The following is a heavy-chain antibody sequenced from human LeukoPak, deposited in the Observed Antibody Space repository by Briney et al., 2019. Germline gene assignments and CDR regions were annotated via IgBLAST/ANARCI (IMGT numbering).Heavy chain of an antibody. CDR3: ARKVGPVRGVTITPYYYYYMDV. D-gene: IGHD3-10*01. V-gene: IGHV3-21*01. Sequence: GGSLRLSCAASGFTFSTYSMNWVRQAPGKGLEWVSSISSSSSFIYYADSVKGRFTISRDNAKNSLYLQMNSLRAEDTAVYYCARKVGPVRGVTITPYYYYYMDVWGKGTTVTVSS. J-gene: IGHJ6*03. CDR2: ISSSSSFI. CDR1: GFTFSTYS.